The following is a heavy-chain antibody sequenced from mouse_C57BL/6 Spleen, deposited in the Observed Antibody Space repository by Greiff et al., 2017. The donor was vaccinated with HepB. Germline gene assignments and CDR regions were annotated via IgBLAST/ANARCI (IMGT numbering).Heavy chain of an antibody. Sequence: VQLKESGAELVKPGASVKISCKASGYAFSSYWMNWVKQRPGKGLEWIGQIYPGDGDTNYNGKFKGKATLTADKSSSTAYMQLSSLTSEDSAVYFCARYYGSSYRGFAYWGQGTLVTVSA. V-gene: IGHV1-80*01. CDR3: ARYYGSSYRGFAY. CDR1: GYAFSSYW. CDR2: IYPGDGDT. D-gene: IGHD1-1*01. J-gene: IGHJ3*01.